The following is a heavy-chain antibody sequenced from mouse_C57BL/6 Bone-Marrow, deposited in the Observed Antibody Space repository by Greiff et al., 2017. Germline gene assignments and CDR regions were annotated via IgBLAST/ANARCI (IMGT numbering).Heavy chain of an antibody. V-gene: IGHV1-19*01. D-gene: IGHD1-1*02. CDR3: ARGWSDY. J-gene: IGHJ2*01. CDR2: INPYNGGT. Sequence: VQLKQSGPVLVKPGASVKMSCKASGYTFTDYYMNWVKQSHGKSLEWIGVINPYNGGTSYNQKFKGKATLTVDKSSSTAYMALNSLTSEDSAVYYCARGWSDYWGQGTTLTVSS. CDR1: GYTFTDYY.